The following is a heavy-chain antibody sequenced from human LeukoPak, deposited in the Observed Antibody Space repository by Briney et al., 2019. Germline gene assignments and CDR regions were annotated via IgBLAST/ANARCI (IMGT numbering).Heavy chain of an antibody. D-gene: IGHD6-13*01. V-gene: IGHV3-30*02. CDR1: GFTLSTNY. J-gene: IGHJ3*02. CDR3: AKVGVSSWDAFDI. Sequence: GGSLRLSCAASGFTLSTNYMNWVRQAPGKGLEWVAFIRYDGSNKYYADSVKGRFTISRDNSKNTLYLQMNSLRAEDTALYYCAKVGVSSWDAFDIWGQGTMVTVSS. CDR2: IRYDGSNK.